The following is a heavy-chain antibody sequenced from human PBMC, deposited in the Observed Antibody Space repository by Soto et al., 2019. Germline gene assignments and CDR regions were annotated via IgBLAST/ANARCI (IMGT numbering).Heavy chain of an antibody. V-gene: IGHV3-30-3*01. CDR2: ISYDGNNK. Sequence: QVQLVESGGGVVQPGRSLRLSCAASGFTFSSYVMHWVRQAPCKGLEWVAVISYDGNNKYYADSVKGRFTISRDNSKNTLYLQMNSLRAEDTAVYYCARAGCDGGRCYTLVGLRYGMDVWGQGTTVTVSS. CDR1: GFTFSSYV. J-gene: IGHJ6*02. D-gene: IGHD2-15*01. CDR3: ARAGCDGGRCYTLVGLRYGMDV.